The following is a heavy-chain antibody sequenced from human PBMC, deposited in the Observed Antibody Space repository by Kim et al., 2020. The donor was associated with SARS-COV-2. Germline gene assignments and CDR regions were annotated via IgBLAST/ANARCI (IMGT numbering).Heavy chain of an antibody. CDR1: GFTFGDYA. J-gene: IGHJ4*02. D-gene: IGHD1-1*01. Sequence: GGSLRLSCTASGFTFGDYAMSWVRQAPGKGLEWVGFIRSKAYGGTTEYAASVKGRFTISRDDSKSIAYLQMNSLKTEDTAVYYCTRCGRDWNPTSDYWGQGTLVTVSS. V-gene: IGHV3-49*04. CDR2: IRSKAYGGTT. CDR3: TRCGRDWNPTSDY.